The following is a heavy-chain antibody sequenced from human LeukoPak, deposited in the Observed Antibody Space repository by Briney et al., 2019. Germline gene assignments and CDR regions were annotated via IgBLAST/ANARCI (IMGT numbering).Heavy chain of an antibody. CDR3: ARRGERSGFYFDF. Sequence: LGESLKISCKGSGYSFTSYWIGWVRRLPGKGLEWMGIIYPGDSDTRYSPSFQGQVTISADKSISTAYLQWSSLKASDTAMYYCARRGERSGFYFDFWGQGTLVTVSS. J-gene: IGHJ4*02. CDR1: GYSFTSYW. CDR2: IYPGDSDT. V-gene: IGHV5-51*01. D-gene: IGHD3-22*01.